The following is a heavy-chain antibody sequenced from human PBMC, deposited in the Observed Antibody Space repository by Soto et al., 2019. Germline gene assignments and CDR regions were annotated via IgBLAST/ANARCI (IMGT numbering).Heavy chain of an antibody. CDR2: ISNSGRT. Sequence: SETLSLTCTVSGDSISRGAYYWTWIRQHPVKGLEWIGYISNSGRTYYNPSLKSRLTISLDTSENQFSLKLSSVTAADTAIYYCARNVSSGWYIDYSGRGTLDIVSS. CDR3: ARNVSSGWYIDY. J-gene: IGHJ4*02. V-gene: IGHV4-31*03. D-gene: IGHD6-19*01. CDR1: GDSISRGAYY.